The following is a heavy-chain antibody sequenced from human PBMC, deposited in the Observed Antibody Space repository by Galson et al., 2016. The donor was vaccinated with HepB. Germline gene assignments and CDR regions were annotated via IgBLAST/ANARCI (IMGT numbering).Heavy chain of an antibody. CDR2: ISYGGRNK. CDR3: ARNAYLTPYYYYGMDV. J-gene: IGHJ6*02. V-gene: IGHV3-30-3*01. CDR1: GFTFSSCA. Sequence: SLRLSCAASGFTFSSCAMHWVRQAPGKGLEWLAVISYGGRNKYYADSVQGRFTVPRDDSKNTLYLQMNSLRPEDTAVYYCARNAYLTPYYYYGMDVWGQGTTVTVSS. D-gene: IGHD2-2*01.